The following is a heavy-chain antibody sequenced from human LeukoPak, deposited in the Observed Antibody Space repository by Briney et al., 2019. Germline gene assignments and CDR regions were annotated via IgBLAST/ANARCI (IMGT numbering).Heavy chain of an antibody. D-gene: IGHD3-22*01. Sequence: GGSLRLSCAASGFTFSNSVMSWVRQAPGKGLEWVSTITGSGANKYYAHSVKDRFTISRDNSKNTLYVQLNSLRAEDTTVYYCTKRDSSGHYYFDYWGQGTLVTVSS. CDR1: GFTFSNSV. V-gene: IGHV3-23*01. J-gene: IGHJ4*02. CDR3: TKRDSSGHYYFDY. CDR2: ITGSGANK.